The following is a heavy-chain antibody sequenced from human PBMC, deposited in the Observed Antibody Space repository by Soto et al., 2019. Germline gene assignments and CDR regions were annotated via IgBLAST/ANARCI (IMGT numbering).Heavy chain of an antibody. Sequence: PSETLSLTCTVSGGSVSSGSYYWSWIRQPPGKGLEWIGYIYYSGSTYYNPSLKSRVTISVDTSKNQFSLKLSSVTAADTAVYYCARHRYSYGVYYFDYWGQGTLVTVSS. CDR2: IYYSGST. CDR1: GGSVSSGSYY. D-gene: IGHD5-18*01. CDR3: ARHRYSYGVYYFDY. J-gene: IGHJ4*02. V-gene: IGHV4-61*01.